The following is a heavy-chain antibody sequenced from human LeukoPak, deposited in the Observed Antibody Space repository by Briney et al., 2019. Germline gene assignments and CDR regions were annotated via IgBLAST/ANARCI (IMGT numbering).Heavy chain of an antibody. J-gene: IGHJ6*02. D-gene: IGHD3-3*01. CDR3: ARDRAATDFWGGYYRPHYYGMDV. V-gene: IGHV3-30-3*01. CDR1: GFTFSSYA. CDR2: ISYDGSNK. Sequence: GRSLRLSCAASGFTFSSYAMHWVRQAPGKGLEWVAVISYDGSNKYYADSVKGRFTISRDNSKNTLYLQMNSLRAEDTAVYYCARDRAATDFWGGYYRPHYYGMDVWGQGTTVTVYS.